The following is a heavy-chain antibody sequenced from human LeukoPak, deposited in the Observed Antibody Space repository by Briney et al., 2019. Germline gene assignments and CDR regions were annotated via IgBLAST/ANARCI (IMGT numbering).Heavy chain of an antibody. D-gene: IGHD3-10*01. CDR1: GYTFTSYD. CDR2: MNPNSGNT. CDR3: ARGSLWFGELPTN. V-gene: IGHV1-8*03. Sequence: GASVKVSCKASGYTFTSYDINWVRQATGQGLEWMGWMNPNSGNTGYAQKFQGRVTITRNTSISTAYMELSSLRSEDTAVYYCARGSLWFGELPTNWGQGTLVTVSS. J-gene: IGHJ4*02.